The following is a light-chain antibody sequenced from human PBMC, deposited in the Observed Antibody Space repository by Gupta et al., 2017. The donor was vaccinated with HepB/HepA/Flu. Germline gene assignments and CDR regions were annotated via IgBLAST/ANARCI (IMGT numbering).Light chain of an antibody. CDR2: WAS. J-gene: IGKJ2*04. CDR3: QQDYSIPCS. V-gene: IGKV4-1*01. Sequence: DIVMTQSPDSLAVSLGERATINCKSSQSVLYISNNKNYLAWYQQKPGQPPKLLIYWASTRESGVPDRFSGSGSGTDFTLTISSLQAEDVAVYYCQQDYSIPCSFGQWTKVEIK. CDR1: QSVLYISNNKNY.